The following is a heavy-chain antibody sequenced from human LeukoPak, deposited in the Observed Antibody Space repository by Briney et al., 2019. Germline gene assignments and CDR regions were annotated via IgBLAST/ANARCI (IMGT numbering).Heavy chain of an antibody. CDR1: GYAFTSYG. D-gene: IGHD3-22*01. J-gene: IGHJ4*02. CDR3: ARGGFYYDSSGYSVDY. Sequence: ASVKVSCKASGYAFTSYGISWVRQAPGQGLEWMGWISAYNGNTNYAQKLQGRVTMTTDTSTSTAYMEPRSLRSDDTAVYYCARGGFYYDSSGYSVDYWGQGTLVTVSS. V-gene: IGHV1-18*01. CDR2: ISAYNGNT.